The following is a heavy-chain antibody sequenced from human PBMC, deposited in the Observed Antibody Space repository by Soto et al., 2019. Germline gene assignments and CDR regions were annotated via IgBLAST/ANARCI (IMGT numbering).Heavy chain of an antibody. V-gene: IGHV1-18*01. D-gene: IGHD6-19*01. CDR1: NYTFTHYD. Sequence: QVQLVQSGTEVKKPGASVKVSCEGSNYTFTHYDITWVRQAPGQGLEWMGWISTKNGNTNSAQKFRGRVTMSTDTSTRTAYMEVTSLRSDDTAVYYCARLNAGGFSRGWSYYDLWGQGTLVTVSS. J-gene: IGHJ4*02. CDR3: ARLNAGGFSRGWSYYDL. CDR2: ISTKNGNT.